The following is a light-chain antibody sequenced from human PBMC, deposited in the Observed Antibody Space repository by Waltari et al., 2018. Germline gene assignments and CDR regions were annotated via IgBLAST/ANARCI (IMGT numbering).Light chain of an antibody. CDR3: QAYDNTLSGAV. CDR2: GTT. V-gene: IGLV1-40*01. J-gene: IGLJ3*02. Sequence: QSVLTQPPSVSGAPGQTVAISCTGTSSNLGAGFDVFWYQQLPGTAPKVLLYGTTYRSSGVPDRFSGSKSGTSATLAITGLQVEDEADYFCQAYDNTLSGAVFGGGTKLTVL. CDR1: SSNLGAGFD.